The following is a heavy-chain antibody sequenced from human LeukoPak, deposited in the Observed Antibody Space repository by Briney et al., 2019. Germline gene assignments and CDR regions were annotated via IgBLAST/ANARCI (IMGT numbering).Heavy chain of an antibody. Sequence: GGSLRLSCAASGFTFSNYNMNWVRQAPGKGLEWVSTISSSRSSYMYYADSVKGRFTISRDNAKNSLYLQMNSLRAEDTAVYYCARDPPSFQYWGQGTLVTVSA. V-gene: IGHV3-21*01. CDR3: ARDPPSFQY. CDR2: ISSSRSSYM. J-gene: IGHJ1*01. CDR1: GFTFSNYN.